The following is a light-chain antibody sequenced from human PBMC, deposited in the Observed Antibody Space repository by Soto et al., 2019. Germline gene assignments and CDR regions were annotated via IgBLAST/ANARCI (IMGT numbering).Light chain of an antibody. V-gene: IGKV3-20*01. CDR3: QQYSSSRT. J-gene: IGKJ1*01. CDR2: GGS. Sequence: DIVLTQSPGTLSLSPGQRATLSCRASQSVSSNHLAWYQQKPGQAPRLLIYGGSSRAPGIPVRFSGSGSETDFTLTITRLEPEDFAVYYCQQYSSSRTFGQGTKVDIK. CDR1: QSVSSNH.